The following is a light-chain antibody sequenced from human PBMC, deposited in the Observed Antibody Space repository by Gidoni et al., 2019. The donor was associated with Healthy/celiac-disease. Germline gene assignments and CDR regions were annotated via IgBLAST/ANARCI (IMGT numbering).Light chain of an antibody. CDR2: DAS. CDR1: QSSRRW. V-gene: IGKV1-5*01. CDR3: QQYYSYSWT. J-gene: IGKJ4*01. Sequence: DIQMNQSPCTLSASVGDRVTIPCRASQSSRRWLAWYQQKPGTAPKLLVYDASSLESGAPSRFSGSGSGTEFTLTSSSLQPDDFSTYYCQQYYSYSWTFGGXTKVEIK.